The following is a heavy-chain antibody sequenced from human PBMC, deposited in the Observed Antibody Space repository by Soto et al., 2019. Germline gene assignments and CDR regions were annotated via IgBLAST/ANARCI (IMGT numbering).Heavy chain of an antibody. D-gene: IGHD2-15*01. CDR1: GGSIRSAGHY. Sequence: SETLSLTCTVSGGSIRSAGHYWSWIRQHPGKGLEWIGYINDSGSTFYNPSLRSRLNISVDTSENQFSLRLTSVTAADTAVYFCARWGGFCPDALCAAPFDPWGQGTLVTVSS. CDR3: ARWGGFCPDALCAAPFDP. V-gene: IGHV4-31*03. J-gene: IGHJ5*02. CDR2: INDSGST.